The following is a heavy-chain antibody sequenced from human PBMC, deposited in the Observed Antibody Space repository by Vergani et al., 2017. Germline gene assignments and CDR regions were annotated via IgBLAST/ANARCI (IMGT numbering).Heavy chain of an antibody. D-gene: IGHD4-11*01. Sequence: QVQLQQWGGGLLKPSETLSLTCVVNGGSFTSYHWTWIRQSPGEGLEWVGDIDHTGRPDYNPSLKSRLTMSVDKSRNQFSLTLNSVTDTDTAIYFCARVNTETNGHLYYYYYMDGWGQGTAVTVS. CDR2: IDHTGRP. J-gene: IGHJ6*03. CDR3: ARVNTETNGHLYYYYYMDG. CDR1: GGSFTSYH. V-gene: IGHV4-34*01.